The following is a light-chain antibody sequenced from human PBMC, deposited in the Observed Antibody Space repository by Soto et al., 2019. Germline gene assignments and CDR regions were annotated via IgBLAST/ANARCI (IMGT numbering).Light chain of an antibody. CDR1: SSDIGSYNY. CDR3: CTYAGSYLWV. Sequence: QSALTQPRSVSGSPGQSVTISCTGTSSDIGSYNYVSWYQQHPGKAPKLMIYDVSKRPSGVPDRFSGSKSGNTASLTISGLQTEDEADYYCCTYAGSYLWVFGGGTK. CDR2: DVS. V-gene: IGLV2-11*01. J-gene: IGLJ3*02.